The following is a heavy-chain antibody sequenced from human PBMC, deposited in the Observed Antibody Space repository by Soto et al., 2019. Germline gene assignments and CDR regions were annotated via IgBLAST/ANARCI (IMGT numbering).Heavy chain of an antibody. CDR2: IIPIFGTA. J-gene: IGHJ4*02. V-gene: IGHV1-69*13. D-gene: IGHD6-19*01. CDR1: GGTFSSYA. CDR3: ASRDAGIAVAAFDY. Sequence: ASVKVSCKASGGTFSSYAISWVRQAPGQGLEWMGGIIPIFGTANYAQKFQGRVTITADESTSTAYMELSSLRSEDTAVYYCASRDAGIAVAAFDYWGQGTLVTVSS.